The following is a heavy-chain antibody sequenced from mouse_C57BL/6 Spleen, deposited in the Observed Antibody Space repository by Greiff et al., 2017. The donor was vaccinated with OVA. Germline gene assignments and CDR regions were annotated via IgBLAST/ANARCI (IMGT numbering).Heavy chain of an antibody. CDR2: IYPSDSET. J-gene: IGHJ1*03. V-gene: IGHV1-61*01. CDR1: GYTFTSYW. Sequence: VQLQQSGAELVRPGSSVKLSCKASGYTFTSYWMDWVKQRPGQGLEWIGNIYPSDSETHYNQKFKDKATLTVDKSSSTAYMQLSSLTSEDSAVYYCARGASLRWYFDVWGTGTTVTVSS. CDR3: ARGASLRWYFDV. D-gene: IGHD1-1*01.